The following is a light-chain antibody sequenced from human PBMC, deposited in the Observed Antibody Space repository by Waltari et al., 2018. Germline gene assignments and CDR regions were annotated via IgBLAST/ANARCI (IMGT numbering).Light chain of an antibody. J-gene: IGLJ2*01. V-gene: IGLV2-8*01. CDR3: SSWAATNNLL. CDR1: SSDVGNYDY. CDR2: EVN. Sequence: QSALTQPPSAAGSLGQSVTISCTGTSSDVGNYDYVSWYQQHPHKAPKLIMYEVNKRPSGVPYRFSASKSGYTASLTVSGLQAEDEADYYCSSWAATNNLLFGGGTRLTVL.